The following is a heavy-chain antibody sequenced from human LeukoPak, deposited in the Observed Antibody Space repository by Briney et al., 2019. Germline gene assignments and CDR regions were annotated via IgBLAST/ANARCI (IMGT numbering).Heavy chain of an antibody. CDR1: GYSFTSYC. D-gene: IGHD3-10*01. CDR2: IDPSDSYT. V-gene: IGHV5-10-1*01. J-gene: IGHJ3*02. CDR3: ARGSGVDDAFDI. Sequence: GESLRISCEGSGYSFTSYCISWVRQMPGKGLGWRGRIDPSDSYTIFSTSFQGHVTISADKSISTAYLQWSSLKASVTAMYYCARGSGVDDAFDIWGQGTMVTVSS.